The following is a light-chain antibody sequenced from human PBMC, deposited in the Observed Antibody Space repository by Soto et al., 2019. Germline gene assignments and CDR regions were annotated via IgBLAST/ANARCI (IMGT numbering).Light chain of an antibody. J-gene: IGKJ1*01. V-gene: IGKV1-39*01. Sequence: DIQMTQSPSSLSASVGDRVTITCRASQSISSYLNWYQQKPGKAPKLLIYAASSLQSGVPSRFSGSGSRTDFTLTISSLQPEDFATYYGQQSYSTPPTFGQGTKVEIK. CDR1: QSISSY. CDR3: QQSYSTPPT. CDR2: AAS.